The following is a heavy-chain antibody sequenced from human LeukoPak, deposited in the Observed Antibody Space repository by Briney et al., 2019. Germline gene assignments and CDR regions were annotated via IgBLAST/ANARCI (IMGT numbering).Heavy chain of an antibody. CDR1: GGSISSSNW. D-gene: IGHD3-9*01. CDR3: ARASYYDILTGYYTTSDYYGMDV. Sequence: PSGTLSLTCAVSGGSISSSNWWSWVRQPPGKGLEWIGEIYHSGSTNYNPSLKSRVTISVGKSKNQFSLKLSSVTAADTAVYYCARASYYDILTGYYTTSDYYGMDVWGQGTTVTVSS. V-gene: IGHV4-4*02. J-gene: IGHJ6*02. CDR2: IYHSGST.